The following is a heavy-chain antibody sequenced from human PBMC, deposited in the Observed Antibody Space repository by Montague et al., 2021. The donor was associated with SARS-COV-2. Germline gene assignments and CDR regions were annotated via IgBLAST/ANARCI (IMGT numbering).Heavy chain of an antibody. D-gene: IGHD3-3*01. J-gene: IGHJ6*02. Sequence: SETLSLTCAVSGGSFSGYYWSWIRKPPGKGLEWIGEVYHSGSTNYNPSLKSRVTISVDTSKNQFSLKLSSVTAADTAVYYCASDPWRITIFGVVARYGMDVWGQGTTVTVSS. CDR3: ASDPWRITIFGVVARYGMDV. V-gene: IGHV4-34*01. CDR2: VYHSGST. CDR1: GGSFSGYY.